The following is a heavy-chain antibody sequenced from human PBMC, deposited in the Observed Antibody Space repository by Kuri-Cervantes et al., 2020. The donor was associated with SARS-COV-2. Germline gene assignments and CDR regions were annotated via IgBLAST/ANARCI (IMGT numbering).Heavy chain of an antibody. D-gene: IGHD3-10*01. CDR3: ARVGDHYGSGSVDY. CDR1: GGSFSGYY. V-gene: IGHV4-34*01. CDR2: INHSGST. J-gene: IGHJ4*02. Sequence: GSLRLSCAVYGGSFSGYYWSWIRQPPGKGLEWIEEINHSGSTNYNPSLKSRVTISVDTSKNQFSLKLSSVTAADTAVYYCARVGDHYGSGSVDYWGQGTLVTVSS.